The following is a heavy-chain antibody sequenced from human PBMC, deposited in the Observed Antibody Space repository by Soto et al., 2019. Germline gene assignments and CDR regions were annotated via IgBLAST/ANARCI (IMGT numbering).Heavy chain of an antibody. D-gene: IGHD1-26*01. J-gene: IGHJ5*02. V-gene: IGHV3-23*01. CDR3: AKNQGVELVPLATVDWFDP. CDR1: GFTFDNFG. CDR2: ISGSGLNK. Sequence: LRLSCAASGFTFDNFGMSWVRQSPGKGLEWISSISGSGLNKYYADSVKGRFTISRDNSKNTVYLELSNLRAEDTAVYHCAKNQGVELVPLATVDWFDPWGQGSVVTVSS.